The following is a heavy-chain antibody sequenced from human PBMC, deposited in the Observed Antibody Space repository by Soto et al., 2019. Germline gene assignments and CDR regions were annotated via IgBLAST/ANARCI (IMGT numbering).Heavy chain of an antibody. Sequence: GWSLRLSCAASGFTFSGFSMNWVRQAPGKGLEWVSSVTSSPSSMFYADSVKGRFTISRDDAKDSLFLQMNSLRADDTAVYYCAREAEFASRRYVPDYWGLGTLATVS. CDR3: AREAEFASRRYVPDY. D-gene: IGHD2-21*01. V-gene: IGHV3-21*01. CDR1: GFTFSGFS. J-gene: IGHJ4*02. CDR2: VTSSPSSM.